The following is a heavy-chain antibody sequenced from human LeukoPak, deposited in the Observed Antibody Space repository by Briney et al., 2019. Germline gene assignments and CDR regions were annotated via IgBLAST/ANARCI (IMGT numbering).Heavy chain of an antibody. CDR3: ASFLAYYYDSSGYYYGGDAFDI. CDR1: GGTFSSYA. V-gene: IGHV1-69*06. J-gene: IGHJ3*02. CDR2: IIPIFGTA. Sequence: ASVKVSCKASGGTFSSYAISWVRQAPGQGLEWMGGIIPIFGTANYAQKFQGRVTITADKSTSTAYMELSSLRSEDTAVYYCASFLAYYYDSSGYYYGGDAFDIWGQGTMVTVSS. D-gene: IGHD3-22*01.